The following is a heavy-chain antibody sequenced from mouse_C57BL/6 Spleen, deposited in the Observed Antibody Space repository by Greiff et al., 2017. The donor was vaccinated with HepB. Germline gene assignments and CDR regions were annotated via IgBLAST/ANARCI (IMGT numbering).Heavy chain of an antibody. J-gene: IGHJ4*01. Sequence: EVKLMESGPELVKPGASVKMSCKASGYTFTDYNMHWVKQSHGKSLEWIGYINPNNGGTSYNQKFKGKATLTVNKSSSTAYMELRSLTSEDSAVYYCARSGGVRRSYYAMDYWGQGTSVTVSS. V-gene: IGHV1-22*01. CDR3: ARSGGVRRSYYAMDY. D-gene: IGHD2-14*01. CDR2: INPNNGGT. CDR1: GYTFTDYN.